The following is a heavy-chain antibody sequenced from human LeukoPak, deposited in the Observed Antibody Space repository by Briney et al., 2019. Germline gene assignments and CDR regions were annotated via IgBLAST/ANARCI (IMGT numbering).Heavy chain of an antibody. CDR3: ATGSKASYYYDSSGPMGAFDI. D-gene: IGHD3-22*01. CDR1: GGTFSSYA. CDR2: IIPILGIA. V-gene: IGHV1-69*04. Sequence: ASVKVSCKASGGTFSSYAISWVRQAPGQGLEWMGRIIPILGIANYAQKFQGRVTMTEDTSTDTAYMELSSLRSEDTAVYYCATGSKASYYYDSSGPMGAFDIWGQGTMVTVSS. J-gene: IGHJ3*02.